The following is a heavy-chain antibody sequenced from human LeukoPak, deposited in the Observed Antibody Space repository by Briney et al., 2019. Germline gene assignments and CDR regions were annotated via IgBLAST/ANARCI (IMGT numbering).Heavy chain of an antibody. CDR2: IIPIFGTA. Sequence: SSVKVSCKASGGSFSSYAISWVRQAPGPALEWIGGIIPIFGTANYALKFQARVTINEDESTSPAYMELSSLRSEDTAVHYGARFWSGSYGIDYWGQRTLVTVSS. D-gene: IGHD1-26*01. CDR1: GGSFSSYA. J-gene: IGHJ4*02. CDR3: ARFWSGSYGIDY. V-gene: IGHV1-69*13.